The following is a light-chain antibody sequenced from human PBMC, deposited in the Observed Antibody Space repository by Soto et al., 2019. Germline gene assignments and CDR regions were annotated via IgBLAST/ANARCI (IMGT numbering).Light chain of an antibody. CDR2: LNSDGSH. CDR1: SGHSSYA. CDR3: QTWGTGIGV. Sequence: QRVLTQSPSASASLGASVKLTCTLSSGHSSYAIAWHQQQPEKGPRYLMKLNSDGSHSKGDGIPDRFSGSSSGAERYLTISSLQSEDEADYYCQTWGTGIGVFGGGTKLTVL. V-gene: IGLV4-69*01. J-gene: IGLJ3*02.